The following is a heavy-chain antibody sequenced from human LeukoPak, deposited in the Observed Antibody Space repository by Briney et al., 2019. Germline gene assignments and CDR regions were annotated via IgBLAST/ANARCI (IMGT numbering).Heavy chain of an antibody. CDR2: IYSGGST. V-gene: IGHV3-66*01. CDR1: GFTVSNNY. D-gene: IGHD5-24*01. Sequence: GGSLRLSCAASGFTVSNNYMSWVRQAPGKGLVWVSSIYSGGSTYYTDSVKGRFTISRDNSKNTLYLQMNSLRAEDTAVYYCARDLAGYNSFDYWGQGTLVTVSS. CDR3: ARDLAGYNSFDY. J-gene: IGHJ4*02.